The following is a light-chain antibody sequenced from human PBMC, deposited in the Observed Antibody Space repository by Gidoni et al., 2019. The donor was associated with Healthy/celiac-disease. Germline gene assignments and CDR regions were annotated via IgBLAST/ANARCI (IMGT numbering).Light chain of an antibody. CDR3: QQSYSTPLT. CDR2: AAS. J-gene: IGKJ4*01. V-gene: IGKV1-39*01. Sequence: DIQMTQSPSSLSASVGDRVTIPCRESQINGSYLHWYQQKPGTAPKLLFDAASSLQSGVPSRCSGSGAGTDFTLTISSLQPEDFATYYCQQSYSTPLTFGGGTKVEIK. CDR1: QINGSY.